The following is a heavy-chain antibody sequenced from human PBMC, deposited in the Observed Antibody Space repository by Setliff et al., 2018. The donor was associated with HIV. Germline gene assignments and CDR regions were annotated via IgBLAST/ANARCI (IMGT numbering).Heavy chain of an antibody. V-gene: IGHV3-66*01. D-gene: IGHD4-17*01. CDR2: IYSGGTT. Sequence: GGSLRLSCAASGFTVSSNYMTWVRQAPGKGLECVSIIYSGGTTYYADSVKGRFAISRDSARNALYLQMNSLRVDDTAVYFCAAETVFDAFDVWGQGTLVTVSS. J-gene: IGHJ3*01. CDR3: AAETVFDAFDV. CDR1: GFTVSSNY.